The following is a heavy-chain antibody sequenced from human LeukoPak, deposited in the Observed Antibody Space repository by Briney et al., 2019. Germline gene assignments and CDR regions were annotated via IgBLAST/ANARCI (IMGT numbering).Heavy chain of an antibody. J-gene: IGHJ4*02. CDR3: ARANRPWYSSGFDY. CDR2: IRYDGSNK. D-gene: IGHD6-19*01. Sequence: QSGGSLRLSCAASGFTFSSYGMHWVRQAPGKGLEWVAFIRYDGSNKYYADSVKGRFTISRDNAKNSLYVQMNSLSAEDTAVYYCARANRPWYSSGFDYWGQGTLVTVSS. V-gene: IGHV3-30*02. CDR1: GFTFSSYG.